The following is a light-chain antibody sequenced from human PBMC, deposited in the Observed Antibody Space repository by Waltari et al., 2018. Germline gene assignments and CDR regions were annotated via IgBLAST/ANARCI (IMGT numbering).Light chain of an antibody. CDR2: GAS. Sequence: EIALRQSQATLSVSPGERATLSCRASQSVRSNLAWYQQKPGQAPRLLIYGASTRATGIPARVSGSGFGTEFTLIISSLQSEDSAVYYCHQYDNWPPVTFGGGTKVEIK. CDR3: HQYDNWPPVT. J-gene: IGKJ4*01. CDR1: QSVRSN. V-gene: IGKV3-15*01.